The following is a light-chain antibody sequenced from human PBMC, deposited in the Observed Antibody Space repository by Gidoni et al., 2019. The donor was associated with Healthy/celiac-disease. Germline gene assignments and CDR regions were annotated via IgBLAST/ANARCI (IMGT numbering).Light chain of an antibody. Sequence: EIVMTQSPATLSVSPGERATISCRASQSVSSNLAWYQQNPGQAPRLLIYCASTRATGIPARFSGSGSGTEFTLTISSLQSEDFAVYYCQQYNNWPPTFGQGTKVEIK. J-gene: IGKJ1*01. CDR3: QQYNNWPPT. V-gene: IGKV3-15*01. CDR2: CAS. CDR1: QSVSSN.